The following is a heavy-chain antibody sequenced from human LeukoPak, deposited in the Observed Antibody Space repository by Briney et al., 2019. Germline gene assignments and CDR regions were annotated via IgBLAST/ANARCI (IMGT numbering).Heavy chain of an antibody. CDR2: IKQDGSEK. Sequence: GGSLRLSCAASGFTFSSYWMSWVRQAPGKGLEWVANIKQDGSEKYYVDSVKGRFTISRDNSKNTLYLQMNSLRAEDTAVYYCAKDHCSSTSCYGDYYYYMDVWGKGTTVTVSS. V-gene: IGHV3-7*01. CDR3: AKDHCSSTSCYGDYYYYMDV. J-gene: IGHJ6*03. CDR1: GFTFSSYW. D-gene: IGHD2-2*01.